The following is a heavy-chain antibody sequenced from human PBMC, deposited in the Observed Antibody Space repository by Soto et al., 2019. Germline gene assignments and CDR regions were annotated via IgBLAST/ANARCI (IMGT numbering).Heavy chain of an antibody. CDR1: GFTFSSYA. CDR2: ISGSGGSK. Sequence: PGGSLRLSCAASGFTFSSYAMSWVRQAPGKGLEWVSAISGSGGSKYYADSVKGRFTISRDNSKNTLFLQMNSLRAEDTAVYYCARERNGGNSFGYWGQGTLVTVSS. CDR3: ARERNGGNSFGY. V-gene: IGHV3-23*01. D-gene: IGHD2-21*02. J-gene: IGHJ4*02.